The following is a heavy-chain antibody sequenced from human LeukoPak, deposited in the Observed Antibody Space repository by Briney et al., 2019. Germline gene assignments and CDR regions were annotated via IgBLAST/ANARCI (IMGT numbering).Heavy chain of an antibody. J-gene: IGHJ5*02. D-gene: IGHD5-18*01. CDR3: ARGGLPPTAWFDP. CDR1: GGSFSGYY. Sequence: SETPSLTCAVYGGSFSGYYWSWIRQPPGKGLEWIGEINHSGSTNYNPSLKSRVTISVDTSKNQFSLKLSSVTAADTAVYYCARGGLPPTAWFDPWGQGTWSPSPQ. V-gene: IGHV4-34*01. CDR2: INHSGST.